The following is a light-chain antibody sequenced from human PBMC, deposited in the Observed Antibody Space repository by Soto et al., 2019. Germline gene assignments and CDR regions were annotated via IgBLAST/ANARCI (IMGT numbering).Light chain of an antibody. V-gene: IGKV1-5*01. CDR3: QQFNSYSS. Sequence: DIQMTQSPSTLSTSVGARVTITCRASQSITNRLAWYQQKPGKAPHLLIYDASSLESGVPSRVSGSGSGTDFTLYIRSLQPDDFANYYCQQFNSYSSFGQGTKLEIK. CDR1: QSITNR. CDR2: DAS. J-gene: IGKJ2*01.